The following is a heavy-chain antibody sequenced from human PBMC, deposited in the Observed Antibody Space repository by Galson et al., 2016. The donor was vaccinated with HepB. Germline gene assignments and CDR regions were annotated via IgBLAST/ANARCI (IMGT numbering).Heavy chain of an antibody. CDR2: IYYSGST. CDR1: GGSIISSDSY. D-gene: IGHD6-6*01. Sequence: TLSLTCSVSGGSIISSDSYWGWIRQPPGKGLEWIASIYYSGSTYYNPSLKSRVTISVDTSKNQFSLKLSSVTAADTAVYYCARLYSSSSGTWLLRFDYWGQGTLVTVSS. J-gene: IGHJ4*02. V-gene: IGHV4-39*01. CDR3: ARLYSSSSGTWLLRFDY.